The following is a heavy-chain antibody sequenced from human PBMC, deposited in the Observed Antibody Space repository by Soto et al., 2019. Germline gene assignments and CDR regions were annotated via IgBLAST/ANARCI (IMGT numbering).Heavy chain of an antibody. J-gene: IGHJ6*03. CDR1: GFTFSRYA. CDR2: INDSGDNT. CDR3: AKGRYGDNYYYYMDV. Sequence: GGSLRLSCAASGFTFSRYAMSWVRQAPGKGLEWVSTINDSGDNTYYADSVKGRFTISRDNSKNTLSLQMNSLRAEDTAVYYYAKGRYGDNYYYYMDVWGKGTTVTVSS. D-gene: IGHD4-17*01. V-gene: IGHV3-23*01.